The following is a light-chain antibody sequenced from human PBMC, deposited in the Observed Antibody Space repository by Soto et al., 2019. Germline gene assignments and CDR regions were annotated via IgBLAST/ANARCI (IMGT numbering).Light chain of an antibody. CDR1: QSVSSSN. CDR2: GAS. V-gene: IGKV3-20*01. CDR3: QPYGSSPT. Sequence: EIVLTQSPGTLSLSPGEIATLSGRASQSVSSSNLGWYQQKPGQAPRVLIYGASSRGTGIPYRFSGSGSGTDFILTSSRQEPEDFAVYYCQPYGSSPTFGQGTKVEIK. J-gene: IGKJ1*01.